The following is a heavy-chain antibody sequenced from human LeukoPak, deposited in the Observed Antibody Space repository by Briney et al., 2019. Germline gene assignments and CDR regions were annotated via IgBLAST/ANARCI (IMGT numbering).Heavy chain of an antibody. CDR2: IWYDGSNN. CDR3: ARGGASELYYFDY. V-gene: IGHV3-33*01. J-gene: IGHJ4*02. CDR1: GFTFRNYG. Sequence: GRSLRLSCAASGFTFRNYGMHWVRQAPGKGLEWVAVIWYDGSNNYYADSVKGRFTVSRDNSKNTLYLQMNSLRAEDTAVYYCARGGASELYYFDYWGQGTLVTVSS. D-gene: IGHD2-15*01.